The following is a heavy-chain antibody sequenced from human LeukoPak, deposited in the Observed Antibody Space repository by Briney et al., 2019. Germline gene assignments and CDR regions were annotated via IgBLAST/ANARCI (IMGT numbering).Heavy chain of an antibody. V-gene: IGHV3-23*01. Sequence: PGGSLRLSCAASGFTFSSHAMSWVRQAPGKGLEWVSALSGSGGSTYYADSVKGRFIISRDNSNNTLYLQMNSLRAEDTAVYYCVKDRFGLVMTGYWYFDLWGRGTQVTVSS. J-gene: IGHJ2*01. CDR2: LSGSGGST. D-gene: IGHD2-21*02. CDR1: GFTFSSHA. CDR3: VKDRFGLVMTGYWYFDL.